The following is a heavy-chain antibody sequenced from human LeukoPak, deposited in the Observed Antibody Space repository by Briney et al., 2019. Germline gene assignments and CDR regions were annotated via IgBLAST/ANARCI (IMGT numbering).Heavy chain of an antibody. V-gene: IGHV3-21*01. D-gene: IGHD6-13*01. CDR2: ISSSSSYI. CDR3: ARAPSFSRRLAYSSSYSAFDI. J-gene: IGHJ3*02. CDR1: GFTFSSYI. Sequence: GGSLRLSCAASGFTFSSYIMNWVRQAPGKGLEWVSSISSSSSYIYYADSVKGRFTISRDNAKNSLCLQMNSLRAEDTAVYYCARAPSFSRRLAYSSSYSAFDIWGQGTMVTVSS.